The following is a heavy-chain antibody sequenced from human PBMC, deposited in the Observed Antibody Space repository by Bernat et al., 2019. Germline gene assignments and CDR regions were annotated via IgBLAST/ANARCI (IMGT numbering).Heavy chain of an antibody. CDR2: IYYSGST. D-gene: IGHD5-12*01. J-gene: IGHJ3*02. V-gene: IGHV4-39*01. CDR1: GGSISSSSYY. Sequence: QLQLQESGPGLVKPSETLSLTCTVSGGSISSSSYYWGWIRQPPGKGLEWIGGIYYSGSTYYNPSLKSRVTISVDTSKNQFSLMLSSVTAADTAVYYCARGGSRVTTIGSFDIWGLGTMVTVSS. CDR3: ARGGSRVTTIGSFDI.